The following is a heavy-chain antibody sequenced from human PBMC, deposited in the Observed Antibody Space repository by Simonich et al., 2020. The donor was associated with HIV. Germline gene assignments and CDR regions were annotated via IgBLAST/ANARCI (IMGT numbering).Heavy chain of an antibody. CDR3: ARSPYYYDISGDLDY. Sequence: QVHLQQWGAGLLKPSETLSLTCAVYGGSFSGHYWSWIRQPPGKGLEWIGEINESGNTNYNPSLKSRVTISVDTSKNQFSLKLSSVTAADTAVYYCARSPYYYDISGDLDYWGQGTLVTVSS. V-gene: IGHV4-34*01. CDR1: GGSFSGHY. CDR2: INESGNT. D-gene: IGHD3-22*01. J-gene: IGHJ4*02.